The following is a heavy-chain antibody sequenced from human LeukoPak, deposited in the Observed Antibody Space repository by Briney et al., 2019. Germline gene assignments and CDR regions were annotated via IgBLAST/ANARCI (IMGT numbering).Heavy chain of an antibody. CDR3: ATAGNWNDSDYYYYYGMDV. V-gene: IGHV4-34*01. J-gene: IGHJ6*02. CDR2: INHSGST. Sequence: SETLSLTCAVYGGSFSGYYWSWIRQPPGKGLEGIGEINHSGSTNYNPSLKSRVTISVDTSKNQFSLKLSSVTAADTAVYYCATAGNWNDSDYYYYYGMDVWGQGTTVTVSS. CDR1: GGSFSGYY. D-gene: IGHD1-1*01.